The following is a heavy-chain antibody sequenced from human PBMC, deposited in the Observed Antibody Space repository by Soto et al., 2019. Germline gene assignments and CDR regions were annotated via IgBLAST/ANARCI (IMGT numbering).Heavy chain of an antibody. D-gene: IGHD3-22*01. J-gene: IGHJ4*02. Sequence: GSLRLSCAASGFTFSSFAVTWVRQAPGKGLEWVSAIGTTGDTYYADSMKGRFTISRDNSKNTLYLQMNSLRADDTAMYYCAKTSGFYDYWGQGTLVTVSS. CDR3: AKTSGFYDY. CDR1: GFTFSSFA. V-gene: IGHV3-23*01. CDR2: IGTTGDT.